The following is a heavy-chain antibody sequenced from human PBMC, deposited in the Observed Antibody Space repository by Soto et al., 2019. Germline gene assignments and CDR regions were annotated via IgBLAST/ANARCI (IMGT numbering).Heavy chain of an antibody. J-gene: IGHJ5*02. D-gene: IGHD2-15*01. CDR3: ARALCGGSCYAYNWFDH. CDR1: GYTFTSYY. CDR2: VNPSGGST. Sequence: ASVKVSCKASGYTFTSYYMHWVRQAPGQGLEWMGIVNPSGGSTSYAQKFQGRVTMTRDTSTSTVYMELSSLRSEDTAVYYCARALCGGSCYAYNWFDHWGQGTLVTVSS. V-gene: IGHV1-46*01.